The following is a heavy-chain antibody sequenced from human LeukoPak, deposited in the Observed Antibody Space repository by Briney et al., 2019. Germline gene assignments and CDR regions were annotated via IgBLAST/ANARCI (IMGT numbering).Heavy chain of an antibody. CDR2: VWSGGNNK. CDR1: GFIFSTYG. D-gene: IGHD1-26*01. Sequence: GSLRLSCAASGFIFSTYGMHWVRQAPGKGLEWVAVVWSGGNNKYYSDSVKGRFTISRDNSKNTLYLQMNSLRAEDTAVYYCAKDGQVGAIGYFDYRGQGILVTVSS. J-gene: IGHJ4*02. V-gene: IGHV3-33*06. CDR3: AKDGQVGAIGYFDY.